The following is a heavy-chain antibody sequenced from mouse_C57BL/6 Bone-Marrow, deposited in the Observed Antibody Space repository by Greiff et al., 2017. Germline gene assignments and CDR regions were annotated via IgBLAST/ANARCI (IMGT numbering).Heavy chain of an antibody. Sequence: LQQSGGGLVQPGGSMKLSCVASGFTFSNYWMNWVRQSPEKGLEWVAQIRLKSDNYETHYAESVKGRFTISRDDSKSSVYLQMNNLRAEDTGIYYCTARIYYYGSSLYFDYWGQGTTLTVSS. CDR1: GFTFSNYW. CDR2: IRLKSDNYET. CDR3: TARIYYYGSSLYFDY. V-gene: IGHV6-3*01. D-gene: IGHD1-1*01. J-gene: IGHJ2*01.